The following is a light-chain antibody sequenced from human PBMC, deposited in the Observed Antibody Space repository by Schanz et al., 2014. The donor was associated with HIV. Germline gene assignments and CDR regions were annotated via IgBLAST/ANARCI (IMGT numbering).Light chain of an antibody. Sequence: QSVLTQPASVSGSPGQSITISCTGTSSDVGGYNYVSWYQQHPGKAPKLMIYDVSNRPSGVSSRFSGSKSGNTASLTISGLQAEDEAVYYCSSKATGGRAPFVFGGGTKLTVL. CDR2: DVS. CDR1: SSDVGGYNY. J-gene: IGLJ2*01. CDR3: SSKATGGRAPFV. V-gene: IGLV2-14*03.